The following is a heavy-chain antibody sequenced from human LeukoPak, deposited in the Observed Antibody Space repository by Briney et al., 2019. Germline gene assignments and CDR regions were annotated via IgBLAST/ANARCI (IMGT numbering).Heavy chain of an antibody. J-gene: IGHJ4*02. D-gene: IGHD2/OR15-2a*01. CDR3: ARDQTLVAIGASGY. CDR1: GFKFSGYW. Sequence: QPGGSLRLSCAASGFKFSGYWMTWVRHTPGKGLEWVANIKQDGDDKYYADSVRGRFTISRDNVRNSLYLQMNSLRVEDTGIYYCARDQTLVAIGASGYWGQGTLVTVSS. V-gene: IGHV3-7*01. CDR2: IKQDGDDK.